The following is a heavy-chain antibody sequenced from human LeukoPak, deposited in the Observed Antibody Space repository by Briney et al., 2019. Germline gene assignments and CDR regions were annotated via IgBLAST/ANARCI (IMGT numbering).Heavy chain of an antibody. J-gene: IGHJ6*04. D-gene: IGHD3-10*02. CDR1: GFTFSSYE. CDR3: AELGITMIGGV. Sequence: PGGSLRLSCAASGFTFSSYEINWVRQAPGKGLEWVSYISSIGSTIYYADPVKGRSTISRDNAKTSLYTQMNSLRAEDTAVYYCAELGITMIGGVWGKGTTVTISS. V-gene: IGHV3-48*03. CDR2: ISSIGSTI.